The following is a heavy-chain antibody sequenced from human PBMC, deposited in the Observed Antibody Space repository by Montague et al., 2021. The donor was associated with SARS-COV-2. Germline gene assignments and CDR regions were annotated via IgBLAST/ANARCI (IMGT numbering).Heavy chain of an antibody. D-gene: IGHD3-22*01. Sequence: SETLSLTCTVSGGSISSNYWSWIRQPPGKGLEWIGSIYYSGSTYYNPSLKSRVTISVDTSKNQFSLKLSSVTAADTAVYYCASPTYYYDSSGSDAFDIWGQGTMVTVSS. J-gene: IGHJ3*02. CDR3: ASPTYYYDSSGSDAFDI. CDR2: IYYSGST. CDR1: GGSISSNY. V-gene: IGHV4-59*05.